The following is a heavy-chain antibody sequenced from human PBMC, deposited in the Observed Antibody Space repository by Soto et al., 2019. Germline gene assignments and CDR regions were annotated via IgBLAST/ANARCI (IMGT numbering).Heavy chain of an antibody. Sequence: GGSLRLSCAASGFAFNTYVMSWVRQAPGKGLEWVSAIGGGGDGASYADSVKGRFTISRDNSKNTLFLQMSSLRAEDTALYYCAIKYSGTFPYEYWGPGTLVTVSS. J-gene: IGHJ4*02. CDR3: AIKYSGTFPYEY. CDR1: GFAFNTYV. CDR2: IGGGGDGA. V-gene: IGHV3-23*01. D-gene: IGHD1-26*01.